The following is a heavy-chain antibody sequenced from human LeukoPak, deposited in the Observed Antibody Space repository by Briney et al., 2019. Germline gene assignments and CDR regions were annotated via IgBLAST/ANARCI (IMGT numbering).Heavy chain of an antibody. CDR2: INHSGST. Sequence: GSLRLSCAASGFTFSSYGMHWVRQPPGKGLEWIGEINHSGSTNYNPSLKSRVTISVDTSKNQFSLKLSSVTAADTAVYYCARHSGSGWYLAEYFQHWGQGTLVTVSS. CDR1: GFTFSSYG. CDR3: ARHSGSGWYLAEYFQH. D-gene: IGHD6-19*01. J-gene: IGHJ1*01. V-gene: IGHV4-34*01.